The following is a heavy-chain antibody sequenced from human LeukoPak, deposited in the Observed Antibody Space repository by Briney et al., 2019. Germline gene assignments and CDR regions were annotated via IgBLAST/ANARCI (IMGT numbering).Heavy chain of an antibody. CDR2: ISSRSGYI. CDR3: AKGERPYCSGGSCYSGFDY. CDR1: GFTFSNYN. D-gene: IGHD2-15*01. Sequence: GGSLRLSCAASGFTFSNYNMNWVRQAPGQGLDWVSSISSRSGYIYYAESVKGRFTISSDNAKNSLYLQMNSLRAEDMALYYGAKGERPYCSGGSCYSGFDYWGQGTLVTVSS. J-gene: IGHJ4*02. V-gene: IGHV3-21*04.